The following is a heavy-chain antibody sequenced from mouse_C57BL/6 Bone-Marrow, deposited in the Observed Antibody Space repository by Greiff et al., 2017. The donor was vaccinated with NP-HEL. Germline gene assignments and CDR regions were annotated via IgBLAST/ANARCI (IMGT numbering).Heavy chain of an antibody. V-gene: IGHV5-6*01. CDR3: ARLYYGICDY. CDR1: GFTFSSYG. CDR2: ISSGGSYT. J-gene: IGHJ2*01. D-gene: IGHD2-1*01. Sequence: EVKLMESGGDLVKPGGSLKLSCAASGFTFSSYGMSWVRQTPDKRLEWVATISSGGSYTYYPDSVKGRFTISRDNAKNTLYLQMSSLKSEDTAMYYCARLYYGICDYWGQGTTLTVSS.